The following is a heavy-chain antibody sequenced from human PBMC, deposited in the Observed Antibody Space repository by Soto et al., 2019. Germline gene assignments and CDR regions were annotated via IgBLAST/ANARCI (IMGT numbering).Heavy chain of an antibody. CDR2: ISYDGGNK. Sequence: QVQLVESGGGVVQPGRSLRLSCAASGFTFSSYAMHWVREAPGKGLEWVAVISYDGGNKYYADSVKGRFTISRDNSKNPLYLQINSLRAEDTAVYYGARPDYGSGRYPDYWGQGTLVTVSS. J-gene: IGHJ4*02. CDR1: GFTFSSYA. D-gene: IGHD3-10*01. CDR3: ARPDYGSGRYPDY. V-gene: IGHV3-30-3*01.